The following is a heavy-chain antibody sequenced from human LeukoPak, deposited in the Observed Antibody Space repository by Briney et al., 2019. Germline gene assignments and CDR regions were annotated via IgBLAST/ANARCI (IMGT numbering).Heavy chain of an antibody. V-gene: IGHV4-39*01. CDR1: GGSTSSSPYY. D-gene: IGHD3-10*01. CDR2: MYYSGNT. Sequence: SETLSLTCTVSGGSTSSSPYYWGWIRQPPGKGLEWIGSMYYSGNTHYNPSLKSRVTISVDTSKNQFSLKLSSVTAADTAVYYCARGYGWAFDYWGQGTLVTVSS. CDR3: ARGYGWAFDY. J-gene: IGHJ4*02.